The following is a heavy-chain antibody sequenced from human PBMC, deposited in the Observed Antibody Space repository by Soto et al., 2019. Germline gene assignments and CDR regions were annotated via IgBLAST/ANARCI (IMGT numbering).Heavy chain of an antibody. J-gene: IGHJ6*02. CDR3: ARDNRKELWVEGLNAMDV. V-gene: IGHV1-18*04. CDR2: ISCYNGQT. D-gene: IGHD3-10*01. CDR1: AYTFTTYG. Sequence: QVQLVQSGPEVKKPGASVKVSCKASAYTFTTYGISWVRQAPGQGLEWMGWISCYNGQTNYPQKFRGRVTLTTDTSTSTAYMELRSLRSDDTAMYYCARDNRKELWVEGLNAMDVWGQGTTVTVSS.